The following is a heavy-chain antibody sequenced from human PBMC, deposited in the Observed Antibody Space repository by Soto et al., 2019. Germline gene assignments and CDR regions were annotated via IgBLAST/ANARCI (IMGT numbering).Heavy chain of an antibody. Sequence: QVQLVQSGAEVKKPGASVKVSCKASGYTFTSYGISWVRQAPGQGLEWMGWISAYNGNTNYAQKLQGRVTMTTDTSTSKAYRVLRSLRADDTAVYYCAREGGVQARFDPWGQGTLVIVSS. D-gene: IGHD2-8*01. CDR2: ISAYNGNT. J-gene: IGHJ5*02. V-gene: IGHV1-18*01. CDR1: GYTFTSYG. CDR3: AREGGVQARFDP.